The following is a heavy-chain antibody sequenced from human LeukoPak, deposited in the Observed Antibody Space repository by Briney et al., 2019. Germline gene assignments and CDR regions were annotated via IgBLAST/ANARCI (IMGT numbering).Heavy chain of an antibody. J-gene: IGHJ6*02. Sequence: ASVKVSCKASGYTFTSYGISWVRQAPGQGLEWMGWIHAYNGNTNYVQKLQGRVTMTTDTSTSTAYMELRSLRSDDTAVYYCARDQQQLAPNYYYYYGMDVWGQGTTVTVSS. CDR2: IHAYNGNT. CDR1: GYTFTSYG. D-gene: IGHD6-13*01. CDR3: ARDQQQLAPNYYYYYGMDV. V-gene: IGHV1-18*01.